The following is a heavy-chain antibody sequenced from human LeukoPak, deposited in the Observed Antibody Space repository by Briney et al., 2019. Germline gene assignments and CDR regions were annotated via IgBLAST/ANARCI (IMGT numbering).Heavy chain of an antibody. Sequence: GGSLRLSCAASGFTFSSYAMSWVRQAPGKGLEWVSAISGSGGSTYYADSVKGRFTISRDNSKNTLYLQMNSLRAEDTAVYYCARDTWGYDPAPRDYWGQGTLVTVSS. CDR2: ISGSGGST. J-gene: IGHJ4*02. CDR1: GFTFSSYA. CDR3: ARDTWGYDPAPRDY. V-gene: IGHV3-23*01. D-gene: IGHD5-12*01.